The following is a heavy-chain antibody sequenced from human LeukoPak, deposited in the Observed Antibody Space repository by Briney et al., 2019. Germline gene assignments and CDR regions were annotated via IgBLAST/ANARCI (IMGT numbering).Heavy chain of an antibody. CDR3: ARDLAVLTAFGQHAFDI. J-gene: IGHJ3*02. CDR1: GYTFTNYG. D-gene: IGHD2-21*02. CDR2: ISAHNGNT. V-gene: IGHV1-18*01. Sequence: GASVKVSCKASGYTFTNYGITWVRHAPGQGLDWMGWISAHNGNTNYAQKFQGRVTMTTDTSTSTAYMELRSLRSDDTAVYYCARDLAVLTAFGQHAFDIWGQGTMVTVSS.